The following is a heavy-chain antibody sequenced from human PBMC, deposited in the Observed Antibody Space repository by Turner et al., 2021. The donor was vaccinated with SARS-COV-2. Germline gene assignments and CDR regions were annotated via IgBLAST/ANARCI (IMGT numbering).Heavy chain of an antibody. CDR1: GGSISSGGYY. CDR3: ARDYGGNSNYFDY. CDR2: IYYSGST. V-gene: IGHV4-31*03. J-gene: IGHJ4*02. D-gene: IGHD4-17*01. Sequence: QVQLQESGPGLVKPSQTLSLTCTVSGGSISSGGYYWSWIRQHPGKGLEWIGYIYYSGSTYYNPSLKSRVTISVDTSKNQVSLKLSSVTAADTAVYYCARDYGGNSNYFDYWGQGTLVTVSS.